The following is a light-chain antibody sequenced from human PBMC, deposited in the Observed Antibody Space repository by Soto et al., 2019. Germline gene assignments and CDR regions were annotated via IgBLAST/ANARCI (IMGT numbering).Light chain of an antibody. Sequence: EVVMTQSPATRSASPGERATLSCRASQTISSNVAWYQQKPGQAPRLLIYGASTRATGIPARFSGSGSGTEFTLTISSLQSEDFAVYYCQQYNDWPPLTFGGGTKVEIK. CDR1: QTISSN. CDR2: GAS. V-gene: IGKV3-15*01. J-gene: IGKJ4*01. CDR3: QQYNDWPPLT.